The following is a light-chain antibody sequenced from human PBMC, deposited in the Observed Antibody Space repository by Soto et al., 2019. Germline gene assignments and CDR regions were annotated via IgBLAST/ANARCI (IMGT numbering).Light chain of an antibody. CDR2: DAS. Sequence: TQMTQSPSTLSASVGDRGSVTFRASQSVSMWLAWYQQKLGRAPRLLIYDASSLESGVPSRFSGSGSGTDFTLTISSLQPEDFATYYCQHFKSFPITFGQGTGLEIK. CDR1: QSVSMW. V-gene: IGKV1-5*01. CDR3: QHFKSFPIT. J-gene: IGKJ5*01.